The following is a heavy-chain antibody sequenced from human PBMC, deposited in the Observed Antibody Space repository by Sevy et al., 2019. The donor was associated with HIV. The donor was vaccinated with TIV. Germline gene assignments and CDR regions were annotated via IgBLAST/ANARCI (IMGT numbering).Heavy chain of an antibody. D-gene: IGHD3-3*01. CDR1: GFTFSSYA. V-gene: IGHV3-23*01. J-gene: IGHJ4*02. Sequence: GGSLRISCAASGFTFSSYAMSWVRQAPGKGLEWVSAISGSGGSTYYAASVKGRFTISWDNSKNTLYLQMNGLRAEDTAVYYCAKAYYDIWSGYRNFDYWGQGTLVTVSS. CDR3: AKAYYDIWSGYRNFDY. CDR2: ISGSGGST.